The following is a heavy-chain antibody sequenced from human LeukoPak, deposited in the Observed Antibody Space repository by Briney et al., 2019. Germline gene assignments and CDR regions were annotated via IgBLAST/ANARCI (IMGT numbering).Heavy chain of an antibody. CDR3: ARHPRGIVVVPADIDY. D-gene: IGHD2-2*01. Sequence: PSETLSLTCPVSGGSISSSSYYWGWIRQPPGKGLEWIGSIYYSGSTYYNPSLKSRVTISVDTSKNQFSLKLSSVTAADTAVYYCARHPRGIVVVPADIDYWGQGTLVTVSS. CDR1: GGSISSSSYY. CDR2: IYYSGST. J-gene: IGHJ4*02. V-gene: IGHV4-39*01.